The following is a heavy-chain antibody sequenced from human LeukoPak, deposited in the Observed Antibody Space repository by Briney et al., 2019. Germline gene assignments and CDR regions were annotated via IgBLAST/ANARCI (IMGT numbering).Heavy chain of an antibody. CDR1: GFTFSSYA. CDR2: ISGSGGST. V-gene: IGHV3-23*01. J-gene: IGHJ4*02. CDR3: AKAGGGYCSSTSCERHPFDY. Sequence: GGSLRLSCAASGFTFSSYAMSWVRQAPGKGLEWVSAISGSGGSTYYADSVKGWFTISRDNSKNTLYLQMNSLRAEDTAVYYCAKAGGGYCSSTSCERHPFDYWGQGTLVTVSS. D-gene: IGHD2-2*01.